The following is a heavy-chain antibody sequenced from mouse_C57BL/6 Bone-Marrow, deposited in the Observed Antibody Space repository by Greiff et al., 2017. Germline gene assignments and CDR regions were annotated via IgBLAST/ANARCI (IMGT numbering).Heavy chain of an antibody. CDR1: GYTFTSYD. CDR3: ARLGFDGSSGDWYFDV. D-gene: IGHD1-1*01. Sequence: QVQLQQSGPELVKPGASVKLSCKASGYTFTSYDINWVKQRPGQGLEWIGWIYPRDGSPKYNEKFKGKATLTVDTSSSTAYMELHSLTSEDSAVYFCARLGFDGSSGDWYFDVWGTGTTVTVSS. J-gene: IGHJ1*03. CDR2: IYPRDGSP. V-gene: IGHV1-85*01.